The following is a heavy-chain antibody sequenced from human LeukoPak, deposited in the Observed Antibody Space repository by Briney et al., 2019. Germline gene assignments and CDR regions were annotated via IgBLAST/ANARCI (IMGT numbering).Heavy chain of an antibody. V-gene: IGHV6-1*01. Sequence: SQTLSLTCAISGDSVSSNSAAWDWIRQSPSRGLEWLGRTYYRSKLYNDYAVSVKSQITINPDTSKNQFSLQLNSVTPEDTAVYYCARETYGDYYYYYGMDVWGKGTTVTVSS. CDR1: GDSVSSNSAA. J-gene: IGHJ6*04. CDR3: ARETYGDYYYYYGMDV. D-gene: IGHD4-17*01. CDR2: TYYRSKLYN.